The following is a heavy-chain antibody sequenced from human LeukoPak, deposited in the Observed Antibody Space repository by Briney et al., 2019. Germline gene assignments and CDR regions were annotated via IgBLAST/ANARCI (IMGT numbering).Heavy chain of an antibody. D-gene: IGHD6-19*01. V-gene: IGHV1-46*01. CDR2: INPSGGST. CDR3: ARDIVAGTRSYAFDI. J-gene: IGHJ3*02. CDR1: GYTFTSYY. Sequence: ASVKVSCKASGYTFTSYYMHWVRQAPGQGLGWMGIINPSGGSTSYAQKFQGRVTMTRDTSTSTVYMELSSLRSEDTAVYYCARDIVAGTRSYAFDIWGQGTMVTVSS.